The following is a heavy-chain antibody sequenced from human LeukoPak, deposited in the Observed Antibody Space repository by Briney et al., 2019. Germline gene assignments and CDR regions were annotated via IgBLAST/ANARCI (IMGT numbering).Heavy chain of an antibody. V-gene: IGHV3-30*04. D-gene: IGHD3-10*01. CDR1: GFTFNNYA. CDR3: AKDGISRGSGSYYNA. J-gene: IGHJ5*02. Sequence: GGSLRLSCAASGFTFNNYAMHWVRQAPGKGLEWVAIASFDGSEKNYVDSVRGRFTISRDNSENIVFLQMSGLRAEDTAVYYCAKDGISRGSGSYYNAWGQGTLVTVSS. CDR2: ASFDGSEK.